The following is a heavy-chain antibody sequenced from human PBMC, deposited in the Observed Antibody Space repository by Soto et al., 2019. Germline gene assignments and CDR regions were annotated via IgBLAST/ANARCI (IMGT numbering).Heavy chain of an antibody. Sequence: QVQLQESGPGLVKPSQTLSLTCTVSGGSISSGDYYWSWIRQPPGKGLEWIGYIYYSGSTYYNPSLKSRVTISVDTSKNQFSLKLSSVTAADTAVYYSARARYYDSSGYYYYFDYWGQGTLVTVSS. CDR3: ARARYYDSSGYYYYFDY. J-gene: IGHJ4*02. V-gene: IGHV4-30-4*01. D-gene: IGHD3-22*01. CDR1: GGSISSGDYY. CDR2: IYYSGST.